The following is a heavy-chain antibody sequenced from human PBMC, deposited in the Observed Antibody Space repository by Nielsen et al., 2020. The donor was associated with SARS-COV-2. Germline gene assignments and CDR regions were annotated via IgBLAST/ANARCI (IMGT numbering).Heavy chain of an antibody. V-gene: IGHV1-69*02. Sequence: WVRQAPGQGLEWMGRINPNSGGTNYAQKFQGRVTITADKSTSTAYMELSSLRSEDTAAYYCARGDIVVVPAAPGWYYYYGMDVWGQGTTVTVSS. J-gene: IGHJ6*02. D-gene: IGHD2-2*01. CDR3: ARGDIVVVPAAPGWYYYYGMDV. CDR2: INPNSGGT.